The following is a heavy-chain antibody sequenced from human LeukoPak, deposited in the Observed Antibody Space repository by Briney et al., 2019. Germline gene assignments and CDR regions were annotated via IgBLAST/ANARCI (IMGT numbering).Heavy chain of an antibody. CDR2: MYYSGST. V-gene: IGHV4-30-4*01. CDR1: GGSISSGDYY. J-gene: IGHJ5*02. D-gene: IGHD3-22*01. CDR3: ARPYYYDSRIDP. Sequence: SQTLSLTCTVSGGSISSGDYYWSWIRQPPGKGLEWIAYMYYSGSTYYNPSLKSRVTMSADTSKNQLSLKLRSVTAADTAVYYCARPYYYDSRIDPWGQGILVTVSS.